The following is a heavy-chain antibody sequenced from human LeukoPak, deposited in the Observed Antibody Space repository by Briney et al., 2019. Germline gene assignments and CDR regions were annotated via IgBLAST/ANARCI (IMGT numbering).Heavy chain of an antibody. J-gene: IGHJ4*02. D-gene: IGHD3-10*01. CDR3: ARRYYGSGSSFSYYFDY. Sequence: GESLKISCKGSGYSFTSYWIGWVRQMPGKGLEWMGIIYPGDSDTRYSPSFQGQVTISADKSISTAYLQWSSLKASDTAMYYCARRYYGSGSSFSYYFDYWGQGTLVTVSS. V-gene: IGHV5-51*01. CDR1: GYSFTSYW. CDR2: IYPGDSDT.